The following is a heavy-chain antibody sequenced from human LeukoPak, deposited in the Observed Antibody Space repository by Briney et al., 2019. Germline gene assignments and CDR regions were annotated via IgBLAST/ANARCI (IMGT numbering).Heavy chain of an antibody. J-gene: IGHJ4*02. Sequence: ASVKVSCKASGYTFTSYAMHWVRQAPGQGLEWMGRINPNSGGTNYAQKFQGRVTMTRDTSISTAYMELSRLRSDDTAVYYCARDSSGWYTFDYWGQGTLVTVSS. CDR1: GYTFTSYA. CDR3: ARDSSGWYTFDY. V-gene: IGHV1-2*06. D-gene: IGHD6-19*01. CDR2: INPNSGGT.